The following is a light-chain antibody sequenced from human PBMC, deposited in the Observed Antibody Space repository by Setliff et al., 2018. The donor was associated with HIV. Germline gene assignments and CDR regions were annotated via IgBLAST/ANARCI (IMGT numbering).Light chain of an antibody. CDR1: SNDVGSYNR. CDR3: TSYTSSNIYV. J-gene: IGLJ1*01. V-gene: IGLV2-18*02. Sequence: QSALTQPPSVSGSPGQSVTISCTGTSNDVGSYNRVSWYQRPPGTAPKLIIYEVNNRPSGVPDRFSGSKSGNTASLTVSGLQAEDEADYYCTSYTSSNIYVFGTGTKGTVL. CDR2: EVN.